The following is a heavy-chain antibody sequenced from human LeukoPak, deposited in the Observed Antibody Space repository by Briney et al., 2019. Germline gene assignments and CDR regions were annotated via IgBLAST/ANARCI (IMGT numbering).Heavy chain of an antibody. CDR3: ARPDYGDYHFDY. V-gene: IGHV3-74*01. D-gene: IGHD4-17*01. Sequence: LTLSCADSGLTFSSYWMHWLRQAAGKGLAWVSRINSDGSSTSYADSVKGRFTISRDNAKNTLYLQMNSLRAEDTAVYYCARPDYGDYHFDYWGQGTLVTVSS. J-gene: IGHJ4*02. CDR1: GLTFSSYW. CDR2: INSDGSST.